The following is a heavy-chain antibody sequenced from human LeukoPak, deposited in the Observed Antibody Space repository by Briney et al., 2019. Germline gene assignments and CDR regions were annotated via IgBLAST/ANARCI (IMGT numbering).Heavy chain of an antibody. D-gene: IGHD3-22*01. CDR3: ASASSHDSSGPQRYDY. Sequence: SETLSLTCAVSGGSISSSNWWSWVRQPPGKGLEWIGEIYHSGSTNYNPSLKSRVTISVDKSKNQFSLKLSSVTAADTAVYYCASASSHDSSGPQRYDYWGQGTLVTVSS. J-gene: IGHJ4*02. CDR2: IYHSGST. CDR1: GGSISSSNW. V-gene: IGHV4-4*02.